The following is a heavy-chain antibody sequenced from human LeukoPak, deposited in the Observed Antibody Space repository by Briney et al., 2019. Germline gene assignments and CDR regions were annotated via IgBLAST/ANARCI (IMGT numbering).Heavy chain of an antibody. CDR3: ARLVATSPRFDY. D-gene: IGHD5-12*01. V-gene: IGHV4-39*01. J-gene: IGHJ4*02. CDR2: IYYSGST. Sequence: WVRQPPGKGLEWIGSIYYSGSTYYNPSLKSRVTISVDTSKNQFSLKLSSVTAADTAVYYCARLVATSPRFDYWGQGTLVTVSS.